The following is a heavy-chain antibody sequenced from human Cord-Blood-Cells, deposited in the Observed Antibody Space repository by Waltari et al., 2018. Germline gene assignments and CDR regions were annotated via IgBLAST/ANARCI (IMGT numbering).Heavy chain of an antibody. D-gene: IGHD5-18*01. J-gene: IGHJ6*03. Sequence: QVQLQQLGAGLLKPSETLSLTCAVYGVSFSGYYWSWIRQPQGKGLEWIGEINHSGSTNYNPSLKSRVTISVDTSKNQFSLKLSSVTAADTAVYYCARVGGYSYGLYYYYMDVWGKGTTVTVSS. CDR3: ARVGGYSYGLYYYYMDV. CDR1: GVSFSGYY. CDR2: INHSGST. V-gene: IGHV4-34*01.